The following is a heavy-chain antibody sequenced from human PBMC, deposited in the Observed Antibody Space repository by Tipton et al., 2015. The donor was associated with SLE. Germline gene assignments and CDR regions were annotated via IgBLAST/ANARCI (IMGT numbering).Heavy chain of an antibody. CDR1: GDSITRYY. CDR2: VYSSGSA. V-gene: IGHV4-4*07. D-gene: IGHD5-24*01. J-gene: IGHJ4*02. Sequence: TLSLTCSVSGDSITRYYWSWFRQTTGRGLEWIGRVYSSGSANYNPALISRVSMSVDLSKNQFFLTLTSVTAADTAVYFCARGDVDWGQGTLVTVSS. CDR3: ARGDVD.